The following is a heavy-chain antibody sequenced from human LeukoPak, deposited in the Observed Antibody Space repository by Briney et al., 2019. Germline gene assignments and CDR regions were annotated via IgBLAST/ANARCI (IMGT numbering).Heavy chain of an antibody. D-gene: IGHD3-16*01. CDR2: ISGSGGST. CDR1: GFTFSSYS. Sequence: GGSLRLSCAASGFTFSSYSMNWVRQAPGKGLEWVSAISGSGGSTYYADSVKGRFTISRDNSRDTLYLQTNSLRAEDTAVYYCAKGYYDYVWGSYYFDYWGQGTLVTVSS. J-gene: IGHJ4*02. CDR3: AKGYYDYVWGSYYFDY. V-gene: IGHV3-23*01.